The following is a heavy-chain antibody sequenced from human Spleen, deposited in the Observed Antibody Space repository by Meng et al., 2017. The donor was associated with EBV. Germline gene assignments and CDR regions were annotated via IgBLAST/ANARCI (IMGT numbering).Heavy chain of an antibody. D-gene: IGHD3-9*01. J-gene: IGHJ5*02. V-gene: IGHV1-18*01. Sequence: QVQLGQSGSGMKEPGAPVKVSCQASGYTFSTYGITWVRQAPGQGLEWMGWIDPYNGDTKFAQKFQGRVTMTTDTSTSTAYMEVRSLRSDDTAIYYCARMYILTGYWTSLETWGQGTLVTVSS. CDR3: ARMYILTGYWTSLET. CDR1: GYTFSTYG. CDR2: IDPYNGDT.